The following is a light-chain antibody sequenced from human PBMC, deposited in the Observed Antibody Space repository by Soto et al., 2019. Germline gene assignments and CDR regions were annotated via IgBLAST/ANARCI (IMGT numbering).Light chain of an antibody. CDR2: DAC. CDR1: QDISNY. CDR3: QHYDNLPLT. J-gene: IGKJ4*01. Sequence: DIQMTQSPSSLSATVGDRVTITCQASQDISNYLNWYQQKPGKAPKLLIYDACNLETGVPSRFSGSGSGTDFTFTISSLQPEDIATYYCQHYDNLPLTFGGGTKVEIK. V-gene: IGKV1-33*01.